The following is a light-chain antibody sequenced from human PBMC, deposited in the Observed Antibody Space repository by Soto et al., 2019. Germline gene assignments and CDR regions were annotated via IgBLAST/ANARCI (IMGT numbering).Light chain of an antibody. V-gene: IGKV3-15*01. J-gene: IGKJ1*01. Sequence: EIVMTQSPATQSVSPGERATLCCRASQSVSSNSAWYQQKPGQAPRLLIYGASTRATGIPARFSGSGSGTEFTLTISRLEPEDFAVYYCQQYGSSPATFGQGTKVDIK. CDR3: QQYGSSPAT. CDR1: QSVSSN. CDR2: GAS.